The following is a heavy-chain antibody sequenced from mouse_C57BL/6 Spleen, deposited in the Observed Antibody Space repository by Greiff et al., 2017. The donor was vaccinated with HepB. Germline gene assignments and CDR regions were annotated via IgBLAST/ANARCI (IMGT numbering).Heavy chain of an antibody. CDR1: GFTFSSYT. CDR2: ISGGGGNT. CDR3: ARRATTVVATGYFDV. Sequence: EVQLVESGGGLVKPGGSLKLSCAASGFTFSSYTMSWVRQTPEKRLEWVATISGGGGNTYYPDSVKGRFTISRDNAKNTLYLQMSSLRSEDTALYYGARRATTVVATGYFDVWGTGTTVTVSS. J-gene: IGHJ1*03. V-gene: IGHV5-9*01. D-gene: IGHD1-1*01.